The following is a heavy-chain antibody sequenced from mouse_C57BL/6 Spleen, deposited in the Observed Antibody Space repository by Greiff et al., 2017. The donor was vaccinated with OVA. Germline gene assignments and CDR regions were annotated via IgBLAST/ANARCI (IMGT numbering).Heavy chain of an antibody. CDR2: IDPETGGT. D-gene: IGHD1-1*01. V-gene: IGHV1-15*01. CDR3: TRSPYYYGSRHWYFDV. Sequence: QVQLKESGAELVRPGASVTLSCKASGYTFTDYEMHWVKQTPVHGLEWIGAIDPETGGTAYNQKVKGKAILTADKSSSTSYMELRSLTSEDSAVYYCTRSPYYYGSRHWYFDVWGTGTTVTVSS. CDR1: GYTFTDYE. J-gene: IGHJ1*03.